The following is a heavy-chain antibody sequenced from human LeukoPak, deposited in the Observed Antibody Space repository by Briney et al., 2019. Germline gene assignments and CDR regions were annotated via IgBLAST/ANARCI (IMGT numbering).Heavy chain of an antibody. CDR3: ARDMEEADV. J-gene: IGHJ6*02. V-gene: IGHV1-69*13. CDR1: GGTSSSNP. CDR2: IIPIFGTA. D-gene: IGHD3-3*01. Sequence: SVKVSCKASGGTSSSNPTSWVRQPPGQGLEWMGGIIPIFGTANYAQKFQGRVTITADESTSTAYMELSSLRSEDTAVYYCARDMEEADVWGQGTTVTVSS.